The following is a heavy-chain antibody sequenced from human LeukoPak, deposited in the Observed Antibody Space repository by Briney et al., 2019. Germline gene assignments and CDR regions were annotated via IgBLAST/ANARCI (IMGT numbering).Heavy chain of an antibody. CDR3: ARGDYYGSGSFYFDY. V-gene: IGHV3-23*01. CDR1: GFRFGSYA. Sequence: GGSLRLSCAGSGFRFGSYAMAWVRQAPLKGLEWVTDINENGDSTHYADSVKGRFTISRDNSKNTLYLQMNSLRAEDTATYYCARGDYYGSGSFYFDYWGQGTLVTVSS. J-gene: IGHJ4*02. D-gene: IGHD3-10*01. CDR2: INENGDST.